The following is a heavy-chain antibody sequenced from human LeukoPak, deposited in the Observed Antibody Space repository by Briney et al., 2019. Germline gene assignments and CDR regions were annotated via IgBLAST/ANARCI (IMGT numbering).Heavy chain of an antibody. Sequence: KTSETLSLTCTVSGGSISSSSYYWGWIRQPPGKGLEWIGSIYYSGSTYYNPSLKSRVTISVDTSKNQFSLKLSSVTAADTAVYYCARGRTFGSDGYSYYYDSSGSNAFDIWGQGTMVTVSS. J-gene: IGHJ3*02. CDR1: GGSISSSSYY. CDR3: ARGRTFGSDGYSYYYDSSGSNAFDI. V-gene: IGHV4-39*01. CDR2: IYYSGST. D-gene: IGHD3-22*01.